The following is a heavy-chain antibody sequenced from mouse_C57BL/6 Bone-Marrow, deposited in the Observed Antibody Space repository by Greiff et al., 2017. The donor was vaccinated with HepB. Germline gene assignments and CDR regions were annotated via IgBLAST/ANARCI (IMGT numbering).Heavy chain of an antibody. Sequence: VQLQESGAELARPGASVKLSCKASGYTFTSYGISWVKQRTGQGLEWIGEIYPRSGNTYYNEKFKGKATLTADKSSSTAYMELRSLTSEDSAVYFCARYGSSLVAYWGQGTLVTVSA. CDR3: ARYGSSLVAY. V-gene: IGHV1-81*01. J-gene: IGHJ3*01. CDR1: GYTFTSYG. D-gene: IGHD1-1*01. CDR2: IYPRSGNT.